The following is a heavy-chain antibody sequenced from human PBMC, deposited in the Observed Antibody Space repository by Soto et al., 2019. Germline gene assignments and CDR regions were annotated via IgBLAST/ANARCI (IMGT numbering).Heavy chain of an antibody. D-gene: IGHD3-22*01. CDR1: GGTFSSYA. CDR3: ARHLSYYYDSRGYYPRGAFDI. CDR2: IIPIFGTA. Sequence: ASVKVSCKASGGTFSSYAISWVRQAPGQGLEWMGGIIPIFGTANYAQKFQGRVTITADESTSTAYMELSSLRSEDTAVYYCARHLSYYYDSRGYYPRGAFDIWGQGTMVTV. V-gene: IGHV1-69*13. J-gene: IGHJ3*02.